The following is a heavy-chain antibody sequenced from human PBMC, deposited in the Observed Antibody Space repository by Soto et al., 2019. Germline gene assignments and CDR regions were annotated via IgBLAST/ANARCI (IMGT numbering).Heavy chain of an antibody. CDR1: GFTFSTYS. V-gene: IGHV3-21*01. CDR3: ARPDRDWYFDL. J-gene: IGHJ2*01. Sequence: EVQLVESGGGLVKPGGSLRLSCAASGFTFSTYSMNWVRQAPGKGLEWVSSISSSSSYIYYADSVKGRFTISRDNAKNSLYLQMNSLRAEDTAVYYCARPDRDWYFDLWGRGPLVTVSS. CDR2: ISSSSSYI.